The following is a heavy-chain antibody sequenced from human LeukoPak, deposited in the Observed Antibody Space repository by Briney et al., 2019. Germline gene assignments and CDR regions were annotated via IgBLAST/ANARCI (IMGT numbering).Heavy chain of an antibody. J-gene: IGHJ4*02. D-gene: IGHD2-2*01. CDR1: GFTFTSSA. V-gene: IGHV1-58*01. CDR3: AVDQGRPAGDAFDY. CDR2: IVLGSGNP. Sequence: SVKVSCKVSGFTFTSSAAQWVRQARGQRLEWIGWIVLGSGNPNYAQKFQERLTITRGMSTTTAYMELSSLTSEDTAVYFCAVDQGRPAGDAFDYWGQGTLVTISS.